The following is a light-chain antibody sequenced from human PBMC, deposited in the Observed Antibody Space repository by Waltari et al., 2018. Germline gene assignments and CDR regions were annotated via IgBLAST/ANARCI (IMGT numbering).Light chain of an antibody. CDR3: QTGGHGTWV. CDR1: SGHSSNV. Sequence: QLVLPQSPSASASLRAPVKLTCTLSSGHSSNVIAWHQQQPEKGPRYLMKVNSDGSHSKGDKIPDRFSGSSSGAEHYLTISSLQSEDEADYYCQTGGHGTWVFGGGTKLTVL. V-gene: IGLV4-69*01. CDR2: VNSDGSH. J-gene: IGLJ3*02.